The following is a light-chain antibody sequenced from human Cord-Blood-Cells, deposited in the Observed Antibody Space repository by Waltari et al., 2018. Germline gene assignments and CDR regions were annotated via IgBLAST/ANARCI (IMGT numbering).Light chain of an antibody. V-gene: IGLV2-8*01. CDR2: EVS. CDR3: SSYAGSNNYV. Sequence: QSALTQPPSASGSPGQSVTISCTGTSRDAGGYNFVSWYQQHPGKAPKLMIYEVSKRPSGVPDRFSGSKSGNTASLTVSGLQAEDEADYYCSSYAGSNNYVFGTGTKVTVL. J-gene: IGLJ1*01. CDR1: SRDAGGYNF.